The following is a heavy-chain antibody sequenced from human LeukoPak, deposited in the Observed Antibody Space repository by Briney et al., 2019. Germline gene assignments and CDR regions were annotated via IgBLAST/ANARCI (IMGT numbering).Heavy chain of an antibody. CDR1: GFTFSSYG. J-gene: IGHJ6*04. V-gene: IGHV3-23*01. Sequence: GGTLRLSCAASGFTFSSYGMSWVRQAPGKGLEWVSAISGSGGSTYYADSVKGRFTISKDNSKNTLYLQMNSLRAEDTAVYYCAELGITMIGGVWGKGATVTISS. D-gene: IGHD3-10*02. CDR3: AELGITMIGGV. CDR2: ISGSGGST.